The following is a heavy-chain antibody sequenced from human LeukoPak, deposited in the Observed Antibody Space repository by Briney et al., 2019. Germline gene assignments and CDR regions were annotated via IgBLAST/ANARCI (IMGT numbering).Heavy chain of an antibody. D-gene: IGHD3-10*01. CDR3: AKDLIRGQVGYYGSGSYGPFDY. V-gene: IGHV3-74*01. J-gene: IGHJ4*02. CDR2: TRSDGSDT. CDR1: GFTFSDTW. Sequence: PGGSLRLSCAASGFTFSDTWMHWVRQAPGEGLVWVSRTRSDGSDTRYAESVKGRFTISRDNSKNTLYLQMNSLRAEDTAVYYCAKDLIRGQVGYYGSGSYGPFDYWGQGTLVTVSS.